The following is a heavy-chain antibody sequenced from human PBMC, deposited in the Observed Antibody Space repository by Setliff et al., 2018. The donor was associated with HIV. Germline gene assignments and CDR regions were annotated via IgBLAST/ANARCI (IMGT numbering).Heavy chain of an antibody. CDR1: GGSISSGGYY. CDR3: VNPSGAMGDFDS. D-gene: IGHD3-16*01. V-gene: IGHV4-31*02. J-gene: IGHJ4*02. CDR2: IYYSGST. Sequence: TSETLSLTCTVSGGSISSGGYYWSWIRQHPGKGLEWIGYIYYSGSTYYNPSLKSRVTISIDTSKNQFSLQLTSVTAADTAVYYCVNPSGAMGDFDSWGQGTQVTVSS.